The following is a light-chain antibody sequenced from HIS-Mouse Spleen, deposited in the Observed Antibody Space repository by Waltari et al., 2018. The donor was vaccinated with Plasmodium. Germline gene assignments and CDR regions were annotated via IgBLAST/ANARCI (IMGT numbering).Light chain of an antibody. V-gene: IGLV2-8*01. CDR2: EVS. J-gene: IGLJ2*01. CDR3: SSYAGSNNLV. Sequence: QSALTQPPSASGSPGQSVTIPCTGTSSDVGGYNYVSWYQQHPGNAPNLMLYEVSKRPSGVPDRFSGSKSGNTASLTVSGLQAEDEADYYCSSYAGSNNLVFGGGTKLTVL. CDR1: SSDVGGYNY.